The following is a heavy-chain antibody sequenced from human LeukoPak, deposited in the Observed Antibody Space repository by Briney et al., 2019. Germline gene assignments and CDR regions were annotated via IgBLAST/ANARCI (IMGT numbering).Heavy chain of an antibody. CDR3: ARDRFPGDTRVGATFSY. Sequence: PGGSLRLSCAASGFTFSSYSMNWVRQAPGKGLEWVSSISSSSSYIYYADSVKGRFTISRDNAKNSLYLQMNSLRAEDTAVYYCARDRFPGDTRVGATFSYWGQGTLVTVSS. CDR2: ISSSSSYI. J-gene: IGHJ4*02. D-gene: IGHD1-26*01. CDR1: GFTFSSYS. V-gene: IGHV3-21*01.